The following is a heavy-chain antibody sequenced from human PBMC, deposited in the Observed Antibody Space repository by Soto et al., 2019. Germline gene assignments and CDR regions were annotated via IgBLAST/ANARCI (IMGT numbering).Heavy chain of an antibody. CDR2: IKSKTDGGTT. J-gene: IGHJ4*02. CDR1: GFTFNNAW. D-gene: IGHD3-22*01. CDR3: TTAENYYDSNSFDH. V-gene: IGHV3-15*01. Sequence: GGSLRLSCVASGFTFNNAWMNWVRQAPGKGLEWVGRIKSKTDGGTTDYAALVKGRFTISRDDSKTTLYLQMNGLKTEDTAVYYCTTAENYYDSNSFDHWGQGTLVTVSS.